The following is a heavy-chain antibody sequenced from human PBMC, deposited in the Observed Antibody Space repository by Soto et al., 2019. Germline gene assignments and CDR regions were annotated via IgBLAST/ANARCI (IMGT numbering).Heavy chain of an antibody. CDR2: INAGNGNT. Sequence: ASVKVSCKASGGTFSSYAISWVRQAPGQRLEWMGWINAGNGNTKYSQKFQGRVTITRDTSASTAYMELSSLRSEDTAVYYCARGPGGPDGPGDYWGQGTLVTVSS. D-gene: IGHD2-15*01. CDR3: ARGPGGPDGPGDY. V-gene: IGHV1-3*01. CDR1: GGTFSSYA. J-gene: IGHJ4*02.